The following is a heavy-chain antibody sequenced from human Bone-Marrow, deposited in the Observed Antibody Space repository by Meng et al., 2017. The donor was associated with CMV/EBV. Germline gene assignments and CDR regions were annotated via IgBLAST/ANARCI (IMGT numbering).Heavy chain of an antibody. CDR3: ARNYDCWSGYYTMFGWFDP. D-gene: IGHD3-3*01. J-gene: IGHJ5*02. CDR2: IYTSGST. V-gene: IGHV4-4*07. CDR1: GGSISSYY. Sequence: SETLSLTCTVSGGSISSYYWSWIRQPAGKGLEWIGRIYTSGSTNYNPSLKSRVTMSVDTSKNQFSLKLSSETAADTAVYYRARNYDCWSGYYTMFGWFDPWGQGTLVTVSS.